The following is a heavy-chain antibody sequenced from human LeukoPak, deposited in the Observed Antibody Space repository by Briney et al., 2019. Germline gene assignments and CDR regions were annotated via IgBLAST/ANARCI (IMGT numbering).Heavy chain of an antibody. CDR2: IHRDGTRT. CDR1: GFTLSSHW. J-gene: IGHJ5*01. V-gene: IGHV3-74*01. CDR3: ARGGAFSHGSIDS. D-gene: IGHD3-10*01. Sequence: GGSLRLSCAASGFTLSSHWMHWVRQAPGKGLMWVSRIHRDGTRTTYADSVKGRFIISRDDAKGTVHLHMNSLKGEDTAIYYCARGGAFSHGSIDSWGQGTLVTVSS.